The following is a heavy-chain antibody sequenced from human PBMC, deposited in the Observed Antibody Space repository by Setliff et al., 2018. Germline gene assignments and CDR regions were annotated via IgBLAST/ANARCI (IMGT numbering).Heavy chain of an antibody. J-gene: IGHJ6*03. CDR1: GGTFNNYA. CDR3: AALRVVTNSPTSYYYYMDV. Sequence: SVKVSCKASGGTFNNYALNWVRQAPGQGLEWMGGFIPIFGTANYAQKFQGRVTVIADESTTTTYMELSSLRSEDTAVYYCAALRVVTNSPTSYYYYMDVWGEGTTVTVSS. D-gene: IGHD2-21*02. CDR2: FIPIFGTA. V-gene: IGHV1-69*13.